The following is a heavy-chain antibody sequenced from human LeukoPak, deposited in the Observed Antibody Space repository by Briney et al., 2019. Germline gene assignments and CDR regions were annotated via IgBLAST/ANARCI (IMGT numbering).Heavy chain of an antibody. D-gene: IGHD3-10*01. Sequence: PGGSLRLSCAASGFTFSSYWMRWVRPAPGKGLEWVANIKQDGSVKYYVDSVKGRFTISTDNAKNSLYLQMNSLRAEDTAVYYCARPRGIGDAFDIWGQGTMVTVSS. CDR2: IKQDGSVK. V-gene: IGHV3-7*01. CDR3: ARPRGIGDAFDI. J-gene: IGHJ3*02. CDR1: GFTFSSYW.